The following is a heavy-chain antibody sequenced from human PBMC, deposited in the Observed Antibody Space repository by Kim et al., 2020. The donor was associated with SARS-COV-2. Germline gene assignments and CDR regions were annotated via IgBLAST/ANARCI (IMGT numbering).Heavy chain of an antibody. V-gene: IGHV3-49*03. D-gene: IGHD6-6*01. J-gene: IGHJ3*02. CDR2: IRSKAYGGTT. CDR3: TSARHIAARPDAFDI. CDR1: GFTVGDYA. Sequence: GASLRLSCTAAGFTVGDYAMSWFRQAPGKGLEWVGFIRSKAYGGTTEYAASVKGRFTISRDDSKSIAYLQMNSLKTEDTAVYYCTSARHIAARPDAFDIWGPVTMVTVSS.